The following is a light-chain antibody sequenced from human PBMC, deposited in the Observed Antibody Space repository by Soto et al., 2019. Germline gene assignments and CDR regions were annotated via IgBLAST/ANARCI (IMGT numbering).Light chain of an antibody. Sequence: EIVFAQAPATLSLSPVERATLSCRASQSVSSYLAWYQQKPGQAPRLLIYDASNRATGIPARFSGSGSGTDFTLTISSLEPEDFAMYYCHQRNQFGQGTRLEIK. V-gene: IGKV3-11*01. CDR2: DAS. CDR1: QSVSSY. CDR3: HQRNQ. J-gene: IGKJ5*01.